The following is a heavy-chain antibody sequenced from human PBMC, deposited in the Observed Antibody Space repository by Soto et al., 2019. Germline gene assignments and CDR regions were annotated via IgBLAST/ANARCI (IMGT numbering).Heavy chain of an antibody. V-gene: IGHV3-48*01. CDR2: ISSSSNVI. J-gene: IGHJ6*03. D-gene: IGHD2-21*01. CDR3: ARVFVSEESLIYYYMDV. Sequence: EVHLVESGGGLVQPGGSLRLSCEASGFTFSSYSMTWVRQAPGKGLEWVSYISSSSNVIYYADSVRGRFTISRDNAKQSLYVQMNSLRAEDTAVYFCARVFVSEESLIYYYMDVWGKGTTVTVSS. CDR1: GFTFSSYS.